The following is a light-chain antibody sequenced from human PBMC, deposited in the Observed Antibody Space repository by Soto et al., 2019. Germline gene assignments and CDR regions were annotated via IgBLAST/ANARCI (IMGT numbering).Light chain of an antibody. J-gene: IGKJ1*01. V-gene: IGKV3-15*01. Sequence: EIVVTQSPATLSVSPGERVTLSCRASQSLASALAWYQQKPGQVPRPLIYGATARAPGVPASFSGSGSETEFTLTISSLQSEDVAVYYCQQYRDWPPTFGQGTKVDTK. CDR2: GAT. CDR3: QQYRDWPPT. CDR1: QSLASA.